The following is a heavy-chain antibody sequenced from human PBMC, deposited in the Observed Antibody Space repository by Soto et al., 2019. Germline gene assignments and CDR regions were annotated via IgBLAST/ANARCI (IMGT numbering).Heavy chain of an antibody. Sequence: KTSETLSLTCTVSGYSISSGSYWGWIRQPPGKGPEWIASMYHGGTTFYNPSLKSRVTISIDTSNNQFSLRLRSVTAADTAVYYCARVHVMVVAGSTFDYWGHGIMVTVSS. D-gene: IGHD2-15*01. CDR2: MYHGGTT. CDR1: GYSISSGSY. V-gene: IGHV4-38-2*02. J-gene: IGHJ4*01. CDR3: ARVHVMVVAGSTFDY.